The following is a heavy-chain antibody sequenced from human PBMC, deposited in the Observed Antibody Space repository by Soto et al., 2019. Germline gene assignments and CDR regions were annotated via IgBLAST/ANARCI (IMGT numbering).Heavy chain of an antibody. D-gene: IGHD6-13*01. J-gene: IGHJ4*02. CDR3: AGDVAAAGTLGELDY. V-gene: IGHV1-69*08. CDR2: IIPILGIA. Sequence: QVQLVQSGAEVKKPGSSVKVSCKASGGTFSSYTISWVRQAPGQGLEWMGRIIPILGIANYAQKFQGRVTITADKSTSTAYMELSSLRSEDTAVYYCAGDVAAAGTLGELDYWGQGTLVTVSS. CDR1: GGTFSSYT.